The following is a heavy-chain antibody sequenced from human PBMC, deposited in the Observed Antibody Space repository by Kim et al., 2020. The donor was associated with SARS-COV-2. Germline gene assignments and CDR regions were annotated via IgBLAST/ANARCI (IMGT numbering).Heavy chain of an antibody. J-gene: IGHJ5*02. CDR2: IYYNGST. CDR1: GGSISSYY. CDR3: ARLGYSSGWYLSPGVFDP. D-gene: IGHD6-19*01. Sequence: SETLSLTCTVSGGSISSYYWSWIRQPPGKGLEWIGYIYYNGSTNYNPSLKSRVTISVDTSKNQFSLKLSSVTAADTAVYYCARLGYSSGWYLSPGVFDPWGQGTLVTVSS. V-gene: IGHV4-59*08.